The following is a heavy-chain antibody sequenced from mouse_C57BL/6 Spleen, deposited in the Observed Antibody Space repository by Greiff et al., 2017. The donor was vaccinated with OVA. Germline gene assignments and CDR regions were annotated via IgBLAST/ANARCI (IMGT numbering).Heavy chain of an antibody. CDR3: ARFGPGAMDY. Sequence: QVQLQQPGAELVMPGASVKLSCKASGYPFTSYWMHWVKQRPGQGLEWIREIDPSDSYTNYNQKFKGKSTLTVAKSSSTAYMQRSSLTSEDSAVYYCARFGPGAMDYWGQGTSVTVSS. V-gene: IGHV1-69*01. CDR2: IDPSDSYT. J-gene: IGHJ4*01. CDR1: GYPFTSYW.